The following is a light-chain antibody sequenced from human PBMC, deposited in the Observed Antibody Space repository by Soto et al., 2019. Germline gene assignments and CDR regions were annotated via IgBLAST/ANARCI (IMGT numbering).Light chain of an antibody. CDR2: DVS. J-gene: IGLJ2*01. V-gene: IGLV2-14*03. Sequence: QSALTQPASVSGSPGQSITISCTGTSSDVGAFNHVSWYQQHPGEAPRIIIYDVSNRPSGVSTRFSGSKSGNTAALVIFGLQAEDEADYYCSSFTTSSTAIFGGGTKLTVL. CDR1: SSDVGAFNH. CDR3: SSFTTSSTAI.